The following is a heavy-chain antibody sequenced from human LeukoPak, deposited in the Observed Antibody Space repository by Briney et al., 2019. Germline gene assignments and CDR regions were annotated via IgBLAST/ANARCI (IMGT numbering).Heavy chain of an antibody. CDR3: AMVRGGIGSFDY. D-gene: IGHD3-10*01. CDR1: GFTFSSYW. V-gene: IGHV3-74*01. J-gene: IGHJ4*02. Sequence: GGSLRLSCAASGFTFSSYWMHWVRQAPGKGLVWVSRINSDGSSTSYADSVKGRFTISRDNAKNTLYLQMNSLRAEDTAVYYCAMVRGGIGSFDYWGQGTLVTVSS. CDR2: INSDGSST.